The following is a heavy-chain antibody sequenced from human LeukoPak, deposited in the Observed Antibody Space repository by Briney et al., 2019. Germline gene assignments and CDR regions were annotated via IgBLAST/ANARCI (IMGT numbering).Heavy chain of an antibody. Sequence: PSETLSLTCTVSGGSISNYYWSWIRQPPGKGLEWIGYIYYSGSTNYNPSRKSRVTISVDTSKNQFSMKLSSVTAADTAVYYCARERGSGSYWSVIDYWGQGTLVTVSS. D-gene: IGHD3-10*01. CDR1: GGSISNYY. V-gene: IGHV4-59*01. CDR2: IYYSGST. J-gene: IGHJ4*02. CDR3: ARERGSGSYWSVIDY.